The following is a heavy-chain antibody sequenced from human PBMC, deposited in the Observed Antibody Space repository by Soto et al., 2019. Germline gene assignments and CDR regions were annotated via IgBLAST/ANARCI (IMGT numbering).Heavy chain of an antibody. CDR3: AKGIKPYSSWLGTGFDP. CDR2: ISYDGSNK. D-gene: IGHD3-22*01. J-gene: IGHJ5*02. Sequence: QVQLVESGGGVVQPGRSLRLSCAASGFTFSSYGMHWVRQAPGKGLEWVAVISYDGSNKYYADSVKGRFTISRDNSKKTLDLQMNSLRAEDTAVYYCAKGIKPYSSWLGTGFDPWGQGTLVTVSS. V-gene: IGHV3-30*18. CDR1: GFTFSSYG.